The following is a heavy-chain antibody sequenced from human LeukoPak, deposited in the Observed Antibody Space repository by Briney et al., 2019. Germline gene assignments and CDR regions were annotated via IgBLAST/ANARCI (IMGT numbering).Heavy chain of an antibody. V-gene: IGHV3-30-3*01. CDR3: ARDQGAFDI. CDR1: RFTSSRNA. J-gene: IGHJ3*02. CDR2: TSYDGSTK. Sequence: GGSLRLSCAASRFTSSRNAMHWVRQAPGKGLEWVAVTSYDGSTKYYADSVKGRFTISRDNSENTLYLQMNSLRAEDTAVYYCARDQGAFDIWGQGTMVTVSS.